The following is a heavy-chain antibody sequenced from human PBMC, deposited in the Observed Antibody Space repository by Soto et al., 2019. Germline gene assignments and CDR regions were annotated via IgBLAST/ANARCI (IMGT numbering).Heavy chain of an antibody. J-gene: IGHJ4*02. CDR3: ARLPRRSGLFDY. V-gene: IGHV4-59*08. D-gene: IGHD3-10*01. CDR1: GGSISDYY. CDR2: IFYSGST. Sequence: SETLSLTCTVSGGSISDYYWSWIRQPPGKGLEWIGYIFYSGSTNYNPSLKSRVTISVDTSKNQFSLKLSSVTAADTAVYYCARLPRRSGLFDYWGQGTLLTVSS.